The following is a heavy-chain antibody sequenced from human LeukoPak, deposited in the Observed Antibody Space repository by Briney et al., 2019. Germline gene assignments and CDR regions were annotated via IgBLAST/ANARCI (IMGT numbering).Heavy chain of an antibody. J-gene: IGHJ4*02. D-gene: IGHD3-22*01. V-gene: IGHV5-51*01. CDR3: ARVPPDYYDSSGYFDY. CDR1: GYTFTSYW. Sequence: GESLKISCKGSGYTFTSYWIGWVRQMPGKGLEWMGIIYPGDSDTRYSPSFQGQVTISADKSISSAYLQWSSLKASDTAMYYCARVPPDYYDSSGYFDYWGQGTLVTVSS. CDR2: IYPGDSDT.